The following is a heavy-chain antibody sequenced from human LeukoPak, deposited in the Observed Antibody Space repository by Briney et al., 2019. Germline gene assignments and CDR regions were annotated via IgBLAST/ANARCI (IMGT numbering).Heavy chain of an antibody. Sequence: KPSETLSLTCTVSGGSISSYYWSWIRQPPGKGLEWIGYIYYSGSTNYNPSLKSRFTISVDTSKNQFSLKLSSVTAADTAVYYCARVGHDYSTYYYYYYMDVWGKGTTVTVSS. CDR1: GGSISSYY. D-gene: IGHD4-11*01. V-gene: IGHV4-59*01. CDR2: IYYSGST. CDR3: ARVGHDYSTYYYYYYMDV. J-gene: IGHJ6*03.